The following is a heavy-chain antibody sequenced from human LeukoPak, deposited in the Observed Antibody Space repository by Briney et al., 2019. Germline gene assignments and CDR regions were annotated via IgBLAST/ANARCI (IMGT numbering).Heavy chain of an antibody. CDR3: TKATTRRVPAATIDS. Sequence: GGSLRLSCAASGFIFDDFSMFWVRQVPGKGLEWVSSITWHGRSTAYADSVRGRFSISRDNAKYSLYLQMNSLRPEDTAFYYCTKATTRRVPAATIDSWGQGTLVTVSS. CDR1: GFIFDDFS. V-gene: IGHV3-9*01. D-gene: IGHD6-13*01. J-gene: IGHJ4*02. CDR2: ITWHGRST.